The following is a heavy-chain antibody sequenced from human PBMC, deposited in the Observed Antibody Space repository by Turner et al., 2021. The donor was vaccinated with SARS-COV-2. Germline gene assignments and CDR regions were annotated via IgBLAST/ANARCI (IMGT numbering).Heavy chain of an antibody. D-gene: IGHD1-26*01. CDR2: FYKIGTI. CDR3: ARHQGSASGYDHGMNV. Sequence: QVQLQESGPGLVKPSETLSLTCTVSGGSISSKSWSWVHQSPGKGLEWIGYFYKIGTIDYNPTLRSRVTISVDTSKNQLSLKLSSVTAADTAVYYCARHQGSASGYDHGMNVWGQGTAVIVSS. J-gene: IGHJ6*02. V-gene: IGHV4-59*08. CDR1: GGSISSKS.